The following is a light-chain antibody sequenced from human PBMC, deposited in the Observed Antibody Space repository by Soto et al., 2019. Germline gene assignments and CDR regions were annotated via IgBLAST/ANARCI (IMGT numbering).Light chain of an antibody. CDR1: QSVSSY. V-gene: IGKV3-11*01. J-gene: IGKJ4*01. CDR2: DAS. CDR3: QQRSNWPPLT. Sequence: EIVLTQSPATLSLAPGERATLSCRASQSVSSYLACYQQKPGQAPRHLIYDASKRANGFPARFSGSGSGTDFTLTISSLEPEDFAVYYCQQRSNWPPLTFGGGTKVEIK.